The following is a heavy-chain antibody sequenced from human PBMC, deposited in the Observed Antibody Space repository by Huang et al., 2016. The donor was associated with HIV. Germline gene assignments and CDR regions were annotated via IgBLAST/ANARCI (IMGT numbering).Heavy chain of an antibody. CDR2: IDWSSGSK. CDR3: AKNPVRYSYGADAFDI. Sequence: EVQLVESGGGLVQPGRSLRLSCAASGFTFDDYAMYWVRQDPGKGLDWVSGIDWSSGSKGYAVSVKGRFTISRYNAQNTLYLHMNSLRPEDTALYYCAKNPVRYSYGADAFDIWGQGTMVTVSS. CDR1: GFTFDDYA. V-gene: IGHV3-9*01. J-gene: IGHJ3*02. D-gene: IGHD5-12*01.